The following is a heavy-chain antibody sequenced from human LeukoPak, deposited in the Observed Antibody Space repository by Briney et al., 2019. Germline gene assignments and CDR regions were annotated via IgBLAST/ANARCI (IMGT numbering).Heavy chain of an antibody. J-gene: IGHJ4*02. CDR2: INPDGGGT. Sequence: GASVTVSCTASGYTFTSYWIQWVRQAPGQGLEWMGLINPDGGGTAYAHRFQGRVIMTRDTSTSTAYMDLSSLRSEDTAVYHCARAPRNSSTMLDFWGQGTLVTISS. V-gene: IGHV1-46*01. CDR3: ARAPRNSSTMLDF. CDR1: GYTFTSYW. D-gene: IGHD6-13*01.